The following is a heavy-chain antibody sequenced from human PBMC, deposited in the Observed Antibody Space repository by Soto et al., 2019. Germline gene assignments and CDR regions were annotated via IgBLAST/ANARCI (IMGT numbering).Heavy chain of an antibody. CDR3: ARGMAGAPAGPGNWFDP. Sequence: SVKVSCKASGGTFSSYAISWVRQAPGQGLEWMGGIIPIFGTANYAQKFQGRVTITADESTSTAYMELSSLRSEDTAVYYCARGMAGAPAGPGNWFDPWGQGTLVTVPS. V-gene: IGHV1-69*13. CDR2: IIPIFGTA. J-gene: IGHJ5*02. D-gene: IGHD6-13*01. CDR1: GGTFSSYA.